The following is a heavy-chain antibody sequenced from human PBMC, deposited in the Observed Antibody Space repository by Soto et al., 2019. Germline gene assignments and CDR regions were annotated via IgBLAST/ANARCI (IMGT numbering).Heavy chain of an antibody. CDR1: GGSISYEYYH. CDR2: IHYSGSI. D-gene: IGHD2-21*02. Sequence: QVQLQQSGPGLVKPSQTLSLTCTVSGGSISYEYYHWTWFRQSPGRGLEWIGYIHYSGSIIYNTSFNSRVTLSVDTSKNQFSLQLSSVTAANTAVYFCAREDDGGDRDYYGLDVWGQGTTVTVSS. CDR3: AREDDGGDRDYYGLDV. J-gene: IGHJ6*02. V-gene: IGHV4-30-4*08.